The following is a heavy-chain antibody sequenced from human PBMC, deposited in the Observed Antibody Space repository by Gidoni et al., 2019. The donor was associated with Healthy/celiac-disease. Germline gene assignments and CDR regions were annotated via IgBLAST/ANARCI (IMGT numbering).Heavy chain of an antibody. CDR1: GFTFSSHG. J-gene: IGHJ3*02. D-gene: IGHD3-22*01. Sequence: QVQLVESGGGVVQPGRSLRLSCAASGFTFSSHGLHWVRQAPGKGLEWVAGISYDGINKYYADSVKGRFTISRDNSKNTLYLQMNSPRAEDTAVYYCAKEKRTYYYDSSGPGDDAFDIWGQGTMVTVSS. CDR3: AKEKRTYYYDSSGPGDDAFDI. V-gene: IGHV3-30*18. CDR2: ISYDGINK.